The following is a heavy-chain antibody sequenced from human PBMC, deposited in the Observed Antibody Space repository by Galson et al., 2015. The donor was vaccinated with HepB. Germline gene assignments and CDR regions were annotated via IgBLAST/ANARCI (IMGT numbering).Heavy chain of an antibody. V-gene: IGHV7-4-1*02. CDR2: INTNTGNP. CDR3: ARGYNSVPAATSWFDP. J-gene: IGHJ5*02. Sequence: SVKVSCKASGYTFTSYAMNWVRQAPGQGLEWMGWINTNTGNPTYAQGFTGRFVFSLDTSVSTAYLQISSLKAEDTAVYYCARGYNSVPAATSWFDPWGQGTLVTVSS. CDR1: GYTFTSYA. D-gene: IGHD2-2*01.